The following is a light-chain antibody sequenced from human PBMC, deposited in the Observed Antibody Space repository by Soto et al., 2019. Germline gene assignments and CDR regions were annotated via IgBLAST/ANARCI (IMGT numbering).Light chain of an antibody. CDR1: ESISSW. V-gene: IGKV1-5*01. CDR2: DAS. CDR3: QQYNDWPT. J-gene: IGKJ1*01. Sequence: DIQMPQSPSTLSASVGDTVTITGRASESISSWLAWYQEKPGKAPNLLIYDASSLESGVPSRFSGSGSGTEFTLTISSLQSEDFAVYYRQQYNDWPTVGQGTKVDIK.